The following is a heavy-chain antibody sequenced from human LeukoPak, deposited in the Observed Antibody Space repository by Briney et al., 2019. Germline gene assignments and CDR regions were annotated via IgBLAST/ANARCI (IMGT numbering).Heavy chain of an antibody. CDR3: ARVQGGFARGQTDAFDI. J-gene: IGHJ3*02. CDR2: ISYSSDYI. Sequence: GGSLRLSCAASGFTFGSYSMNWVRQAPGKGLERVSSISYSSDYIYYAQSVKGRFTISRDNARKSLYLQMNSLRAEDTAVYYCARVQGGFARGQTDAFDIWGQGTMVTVSS. D-gene: IGHD3-16*01. V-gene: IGHV3-21*01. CDR1: GFTFGSYS.